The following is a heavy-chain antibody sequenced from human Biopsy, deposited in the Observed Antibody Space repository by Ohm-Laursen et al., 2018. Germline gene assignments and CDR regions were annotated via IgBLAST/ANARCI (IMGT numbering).Heavy chain of an antibody. J-gene: IGHJ6*02. Sequence: SETLSLTCAVNGESSSGYFWNWIRQPPGKGLEWIGEINQSGSTKYNPSLKRRATLSADSSNSQFSLRLTSVTAADTAIYYCARGSGYFKLDVWGQGPRSPSP. CDR2: INQSGST. V-gene: IGHV4-34*01. CDR3: ARGSGYFKLDV. CDR1: GESSSGYF. D-gene: IGHD5-12*01.